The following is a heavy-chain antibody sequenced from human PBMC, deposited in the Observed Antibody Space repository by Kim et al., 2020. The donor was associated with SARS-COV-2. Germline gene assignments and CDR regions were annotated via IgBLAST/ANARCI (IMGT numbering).Heavy chain of an antibody. D-gene: IGHD3-16*01. CDR3: LRDFLGV. J-gene: IGHJ6*02. Sequence: GGSLRLSCVASGFTITSYWMPWVRQAPGKGPEWVASINQDGSEKNYVDSVKGRFTIARDNAKNSLHLQMSSLRVEDTAVYYCLRDFLGVWGQGTTVTVSS. CDR2: INQDGSEK. V-gene: IGHV3-7*01. CDR1: GFTITSYW.